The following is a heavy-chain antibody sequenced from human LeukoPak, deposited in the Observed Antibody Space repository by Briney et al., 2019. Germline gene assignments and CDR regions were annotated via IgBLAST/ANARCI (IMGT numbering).Heavy chain of an antibody. CDR2: KSHDGNKE. D-gene: IGHD2-15*01. V-gene: IGHV3-30*01. Sequence: PGESLRLSCAASGFTFNNYAMHWVRQAPGRGLEWVAIKSHDGNKEYYPDSVKGRFTISRDNSINALYLQMNSLRPEDSAIYYCARDRFYCGGGTCSLGYSMDVWGKGTPVTVSS. CDR3: ARDRFYCGGGTCSLGYSMDV. CDR1: GFTFNNYA. J-gene: IGHJ6*03.